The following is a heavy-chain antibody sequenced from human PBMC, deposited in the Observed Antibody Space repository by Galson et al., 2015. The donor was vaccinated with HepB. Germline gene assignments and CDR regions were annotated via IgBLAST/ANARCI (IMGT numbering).Heavy chain of an antibody. CDR1: GDTFSRYS. V-gene: IGHV1-69*02. CDR3: ARWAYGDGLETYYYHYMDV. CDR2: IIPILGIT. D-gene: IGHD4-17*01. Sequence: SVKVSCKASGDTFSRYSISWVRQAPGQGLEWMGRIIPILGITNDAQKFQGRVTITADKSTSTAYMELSSLRSDDTAVYYCARWAYGDGLETYYYHYMDVWGKGTTVTVSS. J-gene: IGHJ6*03.